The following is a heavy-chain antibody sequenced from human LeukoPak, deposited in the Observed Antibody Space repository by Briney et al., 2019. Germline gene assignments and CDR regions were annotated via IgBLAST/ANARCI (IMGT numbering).Heavy chain of an antibody. V-gene: IGHV1-2*02. CDR3: ARDQMTTVTNKFSGWCDP. CDR1: GYTFSDHF. Sequence: ASVKVSCKASGYTFSDHFIHWVRLAPGPGLEWMGYLNPNTGATNYAQKLQGRVTMIRDTSISTAYMELSSLTSDDAAVYHCARDQMTTVTNKFSGWCDPWGQGTLVTVSS. D-gene: IGHD4-17*01. CDR2: LNPNTGAT. J-gene: IGHJ5*02.